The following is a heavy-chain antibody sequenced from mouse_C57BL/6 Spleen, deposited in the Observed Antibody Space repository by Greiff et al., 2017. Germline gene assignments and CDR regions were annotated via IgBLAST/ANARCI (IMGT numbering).Heavy chain of an antibody. CDR2: INPSSGYT. J-gene: IGHJ2*01. CDR1: GYTFTSYW. CDR3: ASDGYGYFDY. D-gene: IGHD1-2*01. V-gene: IGHV1-7*01. Sequence: QVQLQQSGAELAKPGASVKLSCKASGYTFTSYWMHWVKQRPGQGLEWIGYINPSSGYTKYNQKFKDKATLTADKSSRTAYLQLSSLTSEDSAVYYCASDGYGYFDYWGKGTTLTVSS.